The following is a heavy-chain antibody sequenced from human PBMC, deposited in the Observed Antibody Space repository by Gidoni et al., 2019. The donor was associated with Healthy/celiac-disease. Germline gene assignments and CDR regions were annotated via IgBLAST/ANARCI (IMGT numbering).Heavy chain of an antibody. CDR2: IIPIFGTA. D-gene: IGHD5-12*01. V-gene: IGHV1-69*06. J-gene: IGHJ4*02. Sequence: QVQLVQSGAEVKKPGPSVKVSCKASGGTFSSYAISWVRQAPGQGLAWMGGIIPIFGTANYAQKFQGRVTITADKSTSTAYMELSSLRSEDTAVYYCAVFSRDGYKFDYWGQGTLVTVSS. CDR3: AVFSRDGYKFDY. CDR1: GGTFSSYA.